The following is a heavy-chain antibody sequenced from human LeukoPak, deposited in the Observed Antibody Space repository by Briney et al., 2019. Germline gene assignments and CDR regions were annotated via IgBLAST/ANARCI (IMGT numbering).Heavy chain of an antibody. CDR2: IRSDGGIK. Sequence: PGGSLRLSCAASGFTFSSYSMNWVRQAPGKGLEWVAFIRSDGGIKYYADSVKGRFTISRDNSKNTLYLQVISLRAEDTAVYFCAKDVPAAYFDYWGQGTLVTVSS. CDR3: AKDVPAAYFDY. J-gene: IGHJ4*02. V-gene: IGHV3-30*02. D-gene: IGHD2-2*01. CDR1: GFTFSSYS.